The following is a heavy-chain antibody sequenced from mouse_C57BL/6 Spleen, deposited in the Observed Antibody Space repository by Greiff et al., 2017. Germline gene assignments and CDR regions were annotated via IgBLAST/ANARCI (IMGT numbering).Heavy chain of an antibody. V-gene: IGHV5-4*01. D-gene: IGHD4-1*01. J-gene: IGHJ2*01. CDR1: GFTFSSYA. Sequence: EVKVEESGGGLVKPGGSLKLSCAASGFTFSSYAMSWVRQTPEKRLEWVATISDGGSYTYYPDNVKGRFTISRDNAKNNLYLQMSHLKSEDTAMYYCARDRANWDVYFDYWGQGTTLTVSS. CDR3: ARDRANWDVYFDY. CDR2: ISDGGSYT.